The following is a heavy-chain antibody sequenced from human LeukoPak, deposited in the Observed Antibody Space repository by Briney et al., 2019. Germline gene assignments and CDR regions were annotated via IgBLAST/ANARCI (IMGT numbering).Heavy chain of an antibody. CDR1: GYTFTIYD. Sequence: GASVTVSCKSSGYTFTIYDINWVRQATGQGREWMGWMNPNSGNTGYAQKFQGRVTITRNTSISTAYMELSSLRSEDTAVYYCARGNIVVVPALSYYMDVWGKGTTVTVSS. D-gene: IGHD2-2*01. V-gene: IGHV1-8*03. CDR2: MNPNSGNT. J-gene: IGHJ6*03. CDR3: ARGNIVVVPALSYYMDV.